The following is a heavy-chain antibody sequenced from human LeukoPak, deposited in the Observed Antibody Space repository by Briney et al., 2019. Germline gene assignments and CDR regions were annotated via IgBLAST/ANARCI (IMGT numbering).Heavy chain of an antibody. Sequence: PSETLSLTCTVSGGSISSGGYYWSWIRQHPGKGLEWIGYIYYSGSTYYNPSLKSRVTISVDTSKNQFSLKLSFVTAADTAVYYCARGSPSTIKGGAFDIWGQGTMVTVSS. CDR3: ARGSPSTIKGGAFDI. D-gene: IGHD5/OR15-5a*01. CDR2: IYYSGST. CDR1: GGSISSGGYY. V-gene: IGHV4-31*03. J-gene: IGHJ3*02.